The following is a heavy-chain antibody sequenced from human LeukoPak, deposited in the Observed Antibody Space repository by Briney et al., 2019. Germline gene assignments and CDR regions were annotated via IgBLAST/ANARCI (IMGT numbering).Heavy chain of an antibody. CDR3: ARDDCSSISCYHNWFDP. CDR2: IKQDGSEK. Sequence: GGSLRLSCAASGFTFSSYWMSWVRQAPGKGLEGVANIKQDGSEKYYVDSVKGRFTISRDNAKNSLYPQMNSLRAEDTAVYYCARDDCSSISCYHNWFDPWGQGTLVTVSS. J-gene: IGHJ5*02. D-gene: IGHD2-2*01. V-gene: IGHV3-7*01. CDR1: GFTFSSYW.